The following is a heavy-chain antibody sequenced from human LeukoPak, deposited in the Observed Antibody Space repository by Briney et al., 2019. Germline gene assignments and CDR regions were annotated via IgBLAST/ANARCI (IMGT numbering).Heavy chain of an antibody. D-gene: IGHD3-9*01. CDR3: AKWGDYDILTGYYVPDY. CDR2: ITGSDGSS. CDR1: GFTFTNYA. Sequence: GGSLRLSCVASGFTFTNYAMSWVRQAPGKGLEWVSAITGSDGSSYYADSVKGRFAISRDNSKNTLYLQVNSLRAEDTAVYYCAKWGDYDILTGYYVPDYWGQGTLVTVFS. V-gene: IGHV3-23*01. J-gene: IGHJ4*02.